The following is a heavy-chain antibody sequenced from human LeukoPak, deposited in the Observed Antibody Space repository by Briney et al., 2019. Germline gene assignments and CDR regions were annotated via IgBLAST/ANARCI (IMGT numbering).Heavy chain of an antibody. Sequence: GGSLRLSCAASGFTFSSYGMHWVRQAPGKGLEWVAFIRYDGSKKNYADSVKGRFTISRDNSKNTLYLQMNSLRAEDTAVYYCAKDPGGEVLPDYWGQGTLVTVSS. CDR1: GFTFSSYG. D-gene: IGHD3-10*01. V-gene: IGHV3-30*02. CDR3: AKDPGGEVLPDY. CDR2: IRYDGSKK. J-gene: IGHJ4*02.